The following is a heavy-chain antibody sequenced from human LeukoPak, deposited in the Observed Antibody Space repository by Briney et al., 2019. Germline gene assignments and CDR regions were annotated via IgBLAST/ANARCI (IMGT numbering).Heavy chain of an antibody. D-gene: IGHD6-13*01. J-gene: IGHJ5*02. CDR2: INPSGGRT. V-gene: IGHV1-46*01. CDR1: GYTFTGYY. CDR3: ARGDGEAAAGTENWFDP. Sequence: ASVKVSCKASGYTFTGYYIHWVRQAPGQGLEWMGIINPSGGRTSYAKKFQGRVTMTRDMSTSTVYMELSSLRSEDTAVYFCARGDGEAAAGTENWFDPWGQGTLVTVSS.